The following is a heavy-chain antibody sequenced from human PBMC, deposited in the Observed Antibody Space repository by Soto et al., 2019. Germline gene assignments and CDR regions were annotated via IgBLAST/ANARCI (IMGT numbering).Heavy chain of an antibody. J-gene: IGHJ6*02. Sequence: PSVTLSLTGIVSGGSISTDDYYWSWVRSPPGTGLECIAYIYYTGSSYYNPSLKSPVTISVDTSKNQFSLKLSSVTAADTAVYYCARVGPLVLYYYLGMDVWGQGATVTVS. V-gene: IGHV4-30-4*01. CDR2: IYYTGSS. CDR1: GGSISTDDYY. D-gene: IGHD2-8*01. CDR3: ARVGPLVLYYYLGMDV.